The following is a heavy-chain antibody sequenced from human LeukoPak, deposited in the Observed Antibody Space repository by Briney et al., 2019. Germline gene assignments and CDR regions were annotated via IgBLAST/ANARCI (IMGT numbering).Heavy chain of an antibody. J-gene: IGHJ4*02. CDR3: ASLGYCSSTSCRRDYFDY. D-gene: IGHD2-2*01. Sequence: PSETLSLTCTVSGGSISSYYWSWIRQPAGKGLEWIGRIYTSGSTNYNPSLKSRVTMSVDTSKNQFSLKLSSVTAADTAVYYCASLGYCSSTSCRRDYFDYWGRGTLVTVSS. CDR1: GGSISSYY. CDR2: IYTSGST. V-gene: IGHV4-4*07.